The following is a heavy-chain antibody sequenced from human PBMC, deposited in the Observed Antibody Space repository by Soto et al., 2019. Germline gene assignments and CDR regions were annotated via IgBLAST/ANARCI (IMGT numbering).Heavy chain of an antibody. J-gene: IGHJ4*02. D-gene: IGHD5-18*01. Sequence: SVKVSCKASGDTLSHYDVSWVRQVPGKGLEWMGGTTAILGTRDYAQKFQGRMTITSDESTTTSYMELNSLTSDDTAVYYCAAGDRSDTGDQWGQGTLVTVSS. CDR1: GDTLSHYD. CDR2: TTAILGTR. V-gene: IGHV1-69*13. CDR3: AAGDRSDTGDQ.